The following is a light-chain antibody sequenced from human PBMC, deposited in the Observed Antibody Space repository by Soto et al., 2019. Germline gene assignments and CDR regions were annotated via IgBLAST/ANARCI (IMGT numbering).Light chain of an antibody. J-gene: IGKJ4*01. V-gene: IGKV3-20*01. CDR1: QSVTSSS. CDR2: GAS. CDR3: QHYDTSPLT. Sequence: EIGLTQSPGTLSLSPGERVTLSCRASQSVTSSSLAWYQQKPGQAPSLLISGASTRATGIPDRFIGSGSGTDFTLTISRLEPEDFAVYYCQHYDTSPLTFGGGTKVEL.